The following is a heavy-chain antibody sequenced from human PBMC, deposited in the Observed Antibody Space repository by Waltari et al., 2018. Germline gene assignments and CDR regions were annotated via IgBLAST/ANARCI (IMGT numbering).Heavy chain of an antibody. D-gene: IGHD1-26*01. V-gene: IGHV1-69*05. J-gene: IGHJ3*02. Sequence: QVQLVQSGAEVKKPGSSVKVSCKASGGTFSSYAISWVRQAPGQGLEWMGGFIPIFGTANYAQKFHGRVTITTDESTSTAYMELSSLRSEDTAVYYCGGSYSDAFDIWGQGTMVTVSS. CDR2: FIPIFGTA. CDR3: GGSYSDAFDI. CDR1: GGTFSSYA.